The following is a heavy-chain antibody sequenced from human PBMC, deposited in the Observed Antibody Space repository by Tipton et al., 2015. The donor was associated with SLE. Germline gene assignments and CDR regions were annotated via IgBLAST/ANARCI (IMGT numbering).Heavy chain of an antibody. Sequence: TLSLTCAVYGGSFSGYYWSWIRQPPGKGLEWIGEINHSGSTNYSPSLKSRVTISVDRSKNQFSLKLSSVTAADTAVYYCAKLMVRGVIIDYWGQGTLVTVSS. CDR1: GGSFSGYY. V-gene: IGHV4-34*01. CDR2: INHSGST. CDR3: AKLMVRGVIIDY. D-gene: IGHD3-10*01. J-gene: IGHJ4*02.